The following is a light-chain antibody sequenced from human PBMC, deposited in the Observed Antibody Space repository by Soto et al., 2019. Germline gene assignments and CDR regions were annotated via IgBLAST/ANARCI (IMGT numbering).Light chain of an antibody. CDR1: QSVSSY. CDR2: DAS. Sequence: EIVLTQSPGTLSLSPGDRATLSCRASQSVSSYLAWYQQKPGQAPRLLIYDASNRATGIPARFSGSGSGTDFTLTISRLEPEDFAVYYCQKRSNWPPLTFGGGTKVDIK. J-gene: IGKJ4*01. CDR3: QKRSNWPPLT. V-gene: IGKV3-11*01.